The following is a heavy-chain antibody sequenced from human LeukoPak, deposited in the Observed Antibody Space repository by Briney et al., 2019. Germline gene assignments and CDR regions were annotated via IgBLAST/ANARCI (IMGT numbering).Heavy chain of an antibody. CDR2: IDYRGST. V-gene: IGHV4-59*01. D-gene: IGHD5-18*01. CDR3: ARSRSGYSYDHAAFEI. CDR1: GGSISTYY. J-gene: IGHJ3*02. Sequence: PSETLSLTCTVSGGSISTYYWSSIRQSPGKGLEWIAYIDYRGSTTYNPSLRSRVTISVDTSRNQFSLKLSSVTAADTAVYYCARSRSGYSYDHAAFEIWGQGTLVTVSS.